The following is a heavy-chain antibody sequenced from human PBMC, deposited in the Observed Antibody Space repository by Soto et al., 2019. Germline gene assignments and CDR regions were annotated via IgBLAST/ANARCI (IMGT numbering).Heavy chain of an antibody. CDR3: ARARLGGGDCYLNYYGMDV. CDR1: GGTFSSYA. CDR2: IIPIFGTA. V-gene: IGHV1-69*01. J-gene: IGHJ6*02. D-gene: IGHD2-21*02. Sequence: QVQLVQSGAEVKKPGSSVKVSCKASGGTFSSYAISWVRQAPGQGLEWMGGIIPIFGTANYAQKFQGRVTITADESTSTAYMELSSLRSEDTAVYYCARARLGGGDCYLNYYGMDVWGQGTTVTVSS.